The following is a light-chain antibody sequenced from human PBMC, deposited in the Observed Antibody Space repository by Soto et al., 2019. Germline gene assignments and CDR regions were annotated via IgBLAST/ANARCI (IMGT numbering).Light chain of an antibody. J-gene: IGLJ2*01. CDR3: SSYSSDTTPVI. CDR1: SSDIRVYNY. V-gene: IGLV2-14*03. Sequence: QSALTQPASVSGSPGQSITISCTGSSSDIRVYNYVSWYQQHPGKAPKVLIYDVTDRPSGVSNRFSGSKSGNTASLTISGLQAEDEADYYCSSYSSDTTPVIFGGGTKLTVL. CDR2: DVT.